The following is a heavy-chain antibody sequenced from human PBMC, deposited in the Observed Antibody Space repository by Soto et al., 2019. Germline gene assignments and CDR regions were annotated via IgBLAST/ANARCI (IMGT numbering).Heavy chain of an antibody. Sequence: ASVKVSCKASGYSFTDYHIHWVRQAPGQGLEWLGRINPKSGGTSTAQKFQGWVTMTTDTPISTASMELTRLTSADTAIYYCARGDSTDCSNGVCSFFYNHDMDVWGQGTTVTVSS. V-gene: IGHV1-2*04. CDR1: GYSFTDYH. CDR2: INPKSGGT. CDR3: ARGDSTDCSNGVCSFFYNHDMDV. J-gene: IGHJ6*02. D-gene: IGHD2-8*01.